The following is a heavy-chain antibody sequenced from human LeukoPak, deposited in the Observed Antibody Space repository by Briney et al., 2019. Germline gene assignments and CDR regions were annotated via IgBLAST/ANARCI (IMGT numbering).Heavy chain of an antibody. J-gene: IGHJ4*02. CDR1: GGSISSSSYY. CDR2: IYYSGST. Sequence: SETLSLTCTVSGGSISSSSYYWGWIRQPPGKGLEWIGYIYYSGSTYYNPSLKSRVTISEDTSTNQFSLKLSSVTAADTAVYYCVRGRGDYYDSSGGYYFDFWGQGTLVTVSS. CDR3: VRGRGDYYDSSGGYYFDF. V-gene: IGHV4-31*02. D-gene: IGHD3-22*01.